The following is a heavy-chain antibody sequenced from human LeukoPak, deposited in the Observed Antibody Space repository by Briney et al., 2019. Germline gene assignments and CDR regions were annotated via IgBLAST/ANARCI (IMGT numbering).Heavy chain of an antibody. D-gene: IGHD3-22*01. CDR1: GGSFSGYY. CDR2: INHSGST. V-gene: IGHV4-34*01. CDR3: ARGLNYYASSGYYGY. Sequence: SETLSLTCAFYGGSFSGYYWSWIRQPPGKGLEWIGEINHSGSTNYNPSLKSRVTISVDTSKNLFSLKLSSVTAADTAVYYCARGLNYYASSGYYGYWGQGTLVTVSS. J-gene: IGHJ4*02.